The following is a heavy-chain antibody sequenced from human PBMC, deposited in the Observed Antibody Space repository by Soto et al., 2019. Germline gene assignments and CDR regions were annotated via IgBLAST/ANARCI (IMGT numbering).Heavy chain of an antibody. CDR3: TKLIASLGGY. CDR1: GFTFSNYA. CDR2: ISGSGGNT. Sequence: EVQLLESGGGLVQPGGSLRLSCAASGFTFSNYAMSWVRQAPGKGLEWVSGISGSGGNTNYADSVKGRFTISRDNSKHALYLQIRSLRADDTHIYFWTKLIASLGGYWGQGTLVTV. D-gene: IGHD1-26*01. V-gene: IGHV3-23*01. J-gene: IGHJ4*02.